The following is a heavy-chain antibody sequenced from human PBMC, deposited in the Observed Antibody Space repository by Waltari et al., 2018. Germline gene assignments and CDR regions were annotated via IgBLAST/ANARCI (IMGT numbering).Heavy chain of an antibody. J-gene: IGHJ4*02. CDR3: ARARVATTKGPFDY. CDR1: GGSFSGYY. D-gene: IGHD5-12*01. CDR2: INHSGST. V-gene: IGHV4-34*01. Sequence: QVQLQQWGAGLLKPSETLSLTCAVYGGSFSGYYWSWIRQPPGKGLEWIGEINHSGSTNYNPSLKSRVTISVDTSKNQFSLKLSSVTAADTAVYYCARARVATTKGPFDYWGQGTLVTVSS.